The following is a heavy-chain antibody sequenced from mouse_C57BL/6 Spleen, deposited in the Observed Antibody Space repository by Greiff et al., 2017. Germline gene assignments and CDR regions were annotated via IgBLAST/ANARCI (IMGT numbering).Heavy chain of an antibody. V-gene: IGHV1-64*01. CDR1: GYTFTSYW. D-gene: IGHD2-4*01. CDR2: IHPNSGST. CDR3: ARMNDYDRAWFAY. Sequence: VQLQQPGAELVKPGASVKLSCKASGYTFTSYWMHWVKQRPGQGLEWIGMIHPNSGSTNYNEKFKSKATLTVDKSSSTAYMQLSSLTSEDSAVYYCARMNDYDRAWFAYWGQGTLVTVSA. J-gene: IGHJ3*01.